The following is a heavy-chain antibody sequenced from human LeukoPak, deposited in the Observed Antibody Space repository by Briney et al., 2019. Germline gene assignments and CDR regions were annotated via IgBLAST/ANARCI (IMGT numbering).Heavy chain of an antibody. D-gene: IGHD5-18*01. CDR2: IHPGDSDS. CDR1: GYSFTSYW. J-gene: IGHJ4*02. Sequence: GESLKISSKSSGYSFTSYWIGWVRQMPGKGLEWMGIIHPGDSDSRYSPSFQGQVTISADKSISTAYLQWSSLKASDTAMYYCTRMGQLWLLRDYWGQGTLVTVSS. V-gene: IGHV5-51*01. CDR3: TRMGQLWLLRDY.